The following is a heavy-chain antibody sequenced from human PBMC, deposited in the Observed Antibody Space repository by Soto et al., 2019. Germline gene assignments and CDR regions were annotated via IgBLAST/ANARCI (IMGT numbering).Heavy chain of an antibody. CDR2: IYYSGNT. V-gene: IGHV4-59*08. D-gene: IGHD1-1*01. CDR3: ARQGGKYGIRSFDP. Sequence: SETLSLTCTVSGGSISSDYWSWIRQSPGKGLEWIGYIYYSGNTKYNPSLESRVTISVDASKNQVSLNLKSVTAADTAVYYCARQGGKYGIRSFDPWGQGTLVTVS. J-gene: IGHJ5*02. CDR1: GGSISSDY.